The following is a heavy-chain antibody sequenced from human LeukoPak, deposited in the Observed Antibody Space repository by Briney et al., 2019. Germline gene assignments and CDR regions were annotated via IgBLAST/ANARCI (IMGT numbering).Heavy chain of an antibody. CDR3: ARDFGSSWYGY. V-gene: IGHV4-39*07. CDR2: IYYSGST. Sequence: PSETLSLTCTVSGGSISSSSYYWGWIRQPPGKGLEWIGSIYYSGSTYYNPSLKSRVTISVDTSKNQFSLKLSSVTAADTAVYYCARDFGSSWYGYWGQGTLVTVSS. CDR1: GGSISSSSYY. D-gene: IGHD6-13*01. J-gene: IGHJ4*02.